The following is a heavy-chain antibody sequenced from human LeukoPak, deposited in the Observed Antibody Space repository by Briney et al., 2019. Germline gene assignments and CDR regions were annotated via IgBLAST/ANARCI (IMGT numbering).Heavy chain of an antibody. CDR2: VDPEDGET. J-gene: IGHJ4*02. D-gene: IGHD2-21*02. V-gene: IGHV1-69-2*01. CDR3: GRTAMSPIFDY. Sequence: ASVKVSCKASGYTLSDYYIHWVQQAPGKGLEWVGRVDPEDGETIYAVKFQGRVTITADTSRDTAYMELSGLRSEDTALYYCGRTAMSPIFDYWGQGTLVTVSS. CDR1: GYTLSDYY.